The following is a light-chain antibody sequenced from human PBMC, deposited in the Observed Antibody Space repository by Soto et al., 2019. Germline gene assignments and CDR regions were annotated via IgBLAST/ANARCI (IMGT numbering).Light chain of an antibody. Sequence: DIVMTQSPLSLPVTPGEPASISCRSSQSLLHSNGYNYLDWYLQKPGQSPQLLISWSSNRASGVPDRFSGSGSGTDFTLKINRVQAEDVGVYFCMPGLQSPPTFGQATKVEIK. CDR1: QSLLHSNGYNY. V-gene: IGKV2-28*01. CDR3: MPGLQSPPT. CDR2: WSS. J-gene: IGKJ1*01.